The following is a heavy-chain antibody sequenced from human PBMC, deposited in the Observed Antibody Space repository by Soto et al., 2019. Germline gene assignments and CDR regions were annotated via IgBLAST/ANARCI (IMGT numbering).Heavy chain of an antibody. J-gene: IGHJ4*02. CDR1: GFTFNTYS. V-gene: IGHV3-33*01. CDR3: ARAGGTTVTGLWHFDS. Sequence: VGSLRLSCEASGFTFNTYSMHWVRQSPGKGLEWLAAIWYDGTQKYYADSVKGRFIISRDNSKKTLYLEMNSLRAEDTAAYYCARAGGTTVTGLWHFDSWGQGTLVTVSS. D-gene: IGHD4-17*01. CDR2: IWYDGTQK.